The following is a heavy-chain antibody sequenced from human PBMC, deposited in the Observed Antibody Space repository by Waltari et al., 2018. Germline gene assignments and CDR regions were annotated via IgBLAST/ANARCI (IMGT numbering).Heavy chain of an antibody. Sequence: QVHLKASAHGLVKPPETLPLTCSVSGGSISSYFWNWIRQPPGKGLEWIGDIRHTGSTKWNPSLESRVTMSVDTSKSQFSLRMTSVTAADTAVYYCARWDASGRYFGDWGQGTPVTVSS. CDR2: IRHTGST. CDR1: GGSISSYF. J-gene: IGHJ1*01. V-gene: IGHV4-59*08. D-gene: IGHD5-12*01. CDR3: ARWDASGRYFGD.